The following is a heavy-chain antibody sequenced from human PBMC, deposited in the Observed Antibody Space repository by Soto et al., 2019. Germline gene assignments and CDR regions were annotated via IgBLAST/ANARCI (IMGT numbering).Heavy chain of an antibody. J-gene: IGHJ3*02. CDR2: IKQNGSEK. CDR3: ARSYGQLEPPDAFDI. Sequence: GGSLRLSCAASGFTFSSYWMSWVRQAPGKGLEWVANIKQNGSEKYYVDSVKGRFTISRDNAKNSLYLQMNSLRAEDTAVYYCARSYGQLEPPDAFDIWGQGTMVTVSS. CDR1: GFTFSSYW. V-gene: IGHV3-7*01. D-gene: IGHD6-6*01.